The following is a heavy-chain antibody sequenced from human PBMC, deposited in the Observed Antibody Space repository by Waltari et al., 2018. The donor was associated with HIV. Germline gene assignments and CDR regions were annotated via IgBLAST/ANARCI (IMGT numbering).Heavy chain of an antibody. CDR1: GGSISSSSYY. V-gene: IGHV4-39*01. D-gene: IGHD1-26*01. CDR3: ARNGENWSFLYWYFDL. Sequence: QLQLQESGPGLVKPSETLSLTCTVSGGSISSSSYYWGWIRQPPGKGLEWIGSIYYSGGTYYNPSLKSRVTISVDTSKNQFSLKRSSVTAADTAVYYCARNGENWSFLYWYFDLWGRGTLVTVSS. CDR2: IYYSGGT. J-gene: IGHJ2*01.